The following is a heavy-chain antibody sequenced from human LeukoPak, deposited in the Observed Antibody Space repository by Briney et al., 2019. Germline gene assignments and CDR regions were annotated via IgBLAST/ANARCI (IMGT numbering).Heavy chain of an antibody. CDR1: GFTFDDYT. CDR2: ISWDGGST. CDR3: AKSKTAVTTGYLDY. J-gene: IGHJ4*02. D-gene: IGHD4-17*01. V-gene: IGHV3-43*01. Sequence: GGSLRLSCAASGFTFDDYTMHWVRQAPGKGLEWVPLISWDGGSTYYADSVKGRFTISRDNSKNSLYLQMNSLRTEDTALYYCAKSKTAVTTGYLDYWGQGTLVTVSS.